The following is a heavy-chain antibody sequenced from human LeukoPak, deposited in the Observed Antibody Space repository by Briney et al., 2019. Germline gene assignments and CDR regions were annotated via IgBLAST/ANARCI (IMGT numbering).Heavy chain of an antibody. CDR3: ARHRGVATIDD. D-gene: IGHD5-12*01. V-gene: IGHV4-59*08. CDR1: GGSISSYF. Sequence: PSETRSLTCSVSGGSISSYFWSWIRQPPGKGLEWIGYIYFSGSTNYNPSLESRVIISVDTSKNQFSLMLSSVTAADTAVYYCARHRGVATIDDWGQGTLVTVSS. J-gene: IGHJ4*02. CDR2: IYFSGST.